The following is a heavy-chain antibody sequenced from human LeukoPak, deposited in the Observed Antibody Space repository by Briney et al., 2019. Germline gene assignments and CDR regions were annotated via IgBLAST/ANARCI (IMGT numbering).Heavy chain of an antibody. D-gene: IGHD2-2*01. CDR3: ARAYGESSTSFYFDY. CDR1: GYTFTSYG. V-gene: IGHV1-18*01. CDR2: ISAYNGNT. Sequence: ASVKVSCKASGYTFTSYGISWVRPAPGQGLEWMGWISAYNGNTNYAQKLQGRVTMTTDTSTSTAYMELRSLRSDDTAVYYCARAYGESSTSFYFDYWGQGTLVTVSS. J-gene: IGHJ4*02.